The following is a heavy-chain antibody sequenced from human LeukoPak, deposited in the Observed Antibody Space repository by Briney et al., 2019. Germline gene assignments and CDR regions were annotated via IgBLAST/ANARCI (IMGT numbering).Heavy chain of an antibody. CDR2: ISSSSTYI. CDR3: ARGEWEHGYFDL. CDR1: GFTFSSYS. D-gene: IGHD1-26*01. Sequence: GGSLRLSCAASGFTFSSYSMNWVRQAPGKGLEWVSSISSSSTYIYYADSVKGRFTISRDNAKNSLYLQMNSLRVEDTAVYYCARGEWEHGYFDLWGRGTLVTVSS. J-gene: IGHJ2*01. V-gene: IGHV3-21*01.